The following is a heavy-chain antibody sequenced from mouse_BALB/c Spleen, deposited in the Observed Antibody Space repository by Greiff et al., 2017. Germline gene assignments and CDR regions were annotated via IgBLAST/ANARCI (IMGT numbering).Heavy chain of an antibody. CDR3: ARDIGYGNYVPAMDY. CDR1: GFTFTDYY. J-gene: IGHJ4*01. Sequence: EVMLVESGGGLVQPGGSLRLSCATSGFTFTDYYMSWVRQPPGKALEWLGFIRNKANGYTTEYSASVKGRFTISRDNSQSILYLQMNTLRAEDSATYYCARDIGYGNYVPAMDYWGQGTSVTVSS. CDR2: IRNKANGYTT. D-gene: IGHD2-1*01. V-gene: IGHV7-3*02.